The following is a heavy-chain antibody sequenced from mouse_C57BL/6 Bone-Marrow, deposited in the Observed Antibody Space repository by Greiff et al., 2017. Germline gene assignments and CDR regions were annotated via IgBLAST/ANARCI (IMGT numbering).Heavy chain of an antibody. Sequence: EVHLVESGGGLVQPGGSLKLSCAASGFTFSDYYMYWVRQTPEKRLEWVAYISNGGGSTYYPDTVKGRFTISRDNAKNTLYLQMSRLKSEDTAMYYCARRGNYSVDYWGQGTSVTVSS. V-gene: IGHV5-12*01. J-gene: IGHJ4*01. D-gene: IGHD2-1*01. CDR2: ISNGGGST. CDR3: ARRGNYSVDY. CDR1: GFTFSDYY.